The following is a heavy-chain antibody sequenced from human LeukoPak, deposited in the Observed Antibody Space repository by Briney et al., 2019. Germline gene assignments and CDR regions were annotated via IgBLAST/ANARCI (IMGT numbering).Heavy chain of an antibody. D-gene: IGHD1-26*01. CDR3: ARGRYYFDY. CDR2: MYDSGST. Sequence: PGGSLRLSCAASGFTFSSYGMSWVRQAPGKGLEWIGSMYDSGSTYYNPSLKSRVTISVDTSKNQFSLKLSSVTAADTAVYYCARGRYYFDYWGQGTLVTVSS. CDR1: GFTFSSYG. V-gene: IGHV4-38-2*01. J-gene: IGHJ4*02.